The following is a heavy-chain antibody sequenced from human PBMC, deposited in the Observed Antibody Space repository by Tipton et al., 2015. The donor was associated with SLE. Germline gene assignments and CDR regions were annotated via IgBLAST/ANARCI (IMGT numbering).Heavy chain of an antibody. CDR3: AKAVPSSSAFDI. D-gene: IGHD6-13*01. Sequence: SLRLSCAASGFTVSSNYMSWVRQAPGKGLEWVSVIYSGGSTYYADSVKGRFTISRDNSKNTLYLQMNSLRAEDTAVYYCAKAVPSSSAFDIWGQGTMVTVSS. V-gene: IGHV3-53*01. CDR1: GFTVSSNY. CDR2: IYSGGST. J-gene: IGHJ3*02.